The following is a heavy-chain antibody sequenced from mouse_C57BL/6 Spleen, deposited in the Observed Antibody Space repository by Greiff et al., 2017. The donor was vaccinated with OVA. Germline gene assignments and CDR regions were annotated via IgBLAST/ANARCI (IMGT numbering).Heavy chain of an antibody. CDR2: IHPNSGST. D-gene: IGHD1-1*01. J-gene: IGHJ1*03. CDR1: GYTFTSSW. V-gene: IGHV1-64*01. CDR3: ARGGYYGSSHWYFDV. Sequence: VQLRQPGAELVKPGASVKLSCKASGYTFTSSWLHWVKQRPGQGLEWIGMIHPNSGSTNYNEKFKSKATLTVDKSSSTAYMQLSSLTSEDSAVYYCARGGYYGSSHWYFDVWGTGTTVTVSS.